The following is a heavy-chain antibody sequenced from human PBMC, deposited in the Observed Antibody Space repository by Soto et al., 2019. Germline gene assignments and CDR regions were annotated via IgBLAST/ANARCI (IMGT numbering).Heavy chain of an antibody. CDR2: SIPLFGTT. D-gene: IGHD3-10*01. CDR1: GDTFKNCV. J-gene: IGHJ6*02. Sequence: QVQVVQSGVEVRRPGSSVKVSCKASGDTFKNCVISWVRQAPVQGLEWMGGSIPLFGTTDFAQRFQGRLTITTDESTTTAYIELSRLRSEDTATYYCAAELGFGKLSVVWGQGTTVIVSS. CDR3: AAELGFGKLSVV. V-gene: IGHV1-69*01.